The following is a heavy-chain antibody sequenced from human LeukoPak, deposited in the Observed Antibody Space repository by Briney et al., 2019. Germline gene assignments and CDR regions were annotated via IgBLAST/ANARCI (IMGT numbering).Heavy chain of an antibody. CDR1: GFTFSSYS. CDR3: AKPNRYGDYSFFGV. J-gene: IGHJ4*02. V-gene: IGHV3-21*01. D-gene: IGHD4-17*01. Sequence: GGSLRLSCAASGFTFSSYSMNWVRQAPGKGLEWVSSISSSSSYIYYADSVKGRFTISRDNAKNSLYLQMNSLRAEDTAVYYCAKPNRYGDYSFFGVWGQGTLVTVSS. CDR2: ISSSSSYI.